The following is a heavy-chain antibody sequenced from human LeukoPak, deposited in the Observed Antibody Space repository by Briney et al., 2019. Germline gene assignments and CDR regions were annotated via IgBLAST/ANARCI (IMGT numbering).Heavy chain of an antibody. CDR3: ARGGDSSGYYLGGFDY. CDR1: GGSISSSSYY. V-gene: IGHV4-39*07. CDR2: IYYSGST. D-gene: IGHD3-22*01. J-gene: IGHJ4*02. Sequence: SETLSLTCTVSGGSISSSSYYWGWIRQPPGKGLEWIGSIYYSGSTYYNPSLKSRVTISVDTPKNQFSLKLSSVTAADTAVYYCARGGDSSGYYLGGFDYWGQGTLVTVSS.